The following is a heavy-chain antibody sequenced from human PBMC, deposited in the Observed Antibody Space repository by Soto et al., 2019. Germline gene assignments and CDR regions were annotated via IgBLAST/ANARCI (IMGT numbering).Heavy chain of an antibody. CDR3: ARAVSSSWDMDV. V-gene: IGHV3-30-3*01. CDR2: LSYDGNIK. CDR1: GFTFNTYA. J-gene: IGHJ6*02. Sequence: GGSLRLSCAASGFTFNTYAMHWVRQAPGKGLEWVAVLSYDGNIKYYAASVKGRFTISRDNSKNTVYLQMNSLRTEDTALYYCARAVSSSWDMDVWGQGTTVTVSS. D-gene: IGHD6-13*01.